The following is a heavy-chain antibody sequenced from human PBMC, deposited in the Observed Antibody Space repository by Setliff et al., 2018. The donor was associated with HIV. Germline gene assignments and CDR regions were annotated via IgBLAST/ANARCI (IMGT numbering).Heavy chain of an antibody. CDR3: ARQGVGIAVAGNRYFDL. CDR1: GYSFTSYW. D-gene: IGHD6-19*01. J-gene: IGHJ2*01. V-gene: IGHV5-51*01. Sequence: GESLKISCMGSGYSFTSYWSGWVRQMPGKGLEWMGIIYPGDSDTRYSPSFQGQVTISADKSISTAYLQWSSLKASDTAMYYCARQGVGIAVAGNRYFDLWGRGTLVTVSS. CDR2: IYPGDSDT.